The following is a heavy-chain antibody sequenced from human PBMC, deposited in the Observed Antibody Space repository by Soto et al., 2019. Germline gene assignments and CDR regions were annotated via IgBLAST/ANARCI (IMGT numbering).Heavy chain of an antibody. CDR1: SGSISSGDYY. CDR3: ARASSSGSYFFDY. Sequence: SETLSLTCTVSSGSISSGDYYWNWIRQPPGKGLEWIGYIYYSGSTYYNPSLESRITISVDTSKNQFSLKLSSVTAADTAVYYCARASSSGSYFFDYWGQGTLVTIS. D-gene: IGHD3-22*01. V-gene: IGHV4-30-4*01. CDR2: IYYSGST. J-gene: IGHJ4*02.